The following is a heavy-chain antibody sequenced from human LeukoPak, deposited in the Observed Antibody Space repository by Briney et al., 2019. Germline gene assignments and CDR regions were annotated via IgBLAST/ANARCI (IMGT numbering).Heavy chain of an antibody. J-gene: IGHJ4*02. CDR3: AREGLRYFDH. CDR2: ISHDGTKK. CDR1: GFTFSHYG. Sequence: QPGRSLRLSCAASGFTFSHYGMHWVRQAPGKGLEWVALISHDGTKKDYADFVKGRFTVSRDNSKENLYLQMNSLRSDDTAIFYCAREGLRYFDHWGQGTLVTVSS. V-gene: IGHV3-30*03.